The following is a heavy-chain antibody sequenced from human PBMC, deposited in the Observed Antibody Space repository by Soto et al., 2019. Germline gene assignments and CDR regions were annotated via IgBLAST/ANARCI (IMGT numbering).Heavy chain of an antibody. Sequence: SETLSLTXTVSGGSISSYYVSWIRQSAGKGLEWIGRIDTSGTTNYNPSLKSRVTMSVDASKNHFSLNLSSVTAADTAVYSCARGPRGYVYYHGMDVWGQGTTVTVSS. V-gene: IGHV4-4*07. CDR1: GGSISSYY. CDR2: IDTSGTT. CDR3: ARGPRGYVYYHGMDV. D-gene: IGHD3-10*01. J-gene: IGHJ6*02.